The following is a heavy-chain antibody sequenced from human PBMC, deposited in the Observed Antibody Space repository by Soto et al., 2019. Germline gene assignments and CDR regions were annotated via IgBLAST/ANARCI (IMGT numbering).Heavy chain of an antibody. D-gene: IGHD6-19*01. CDR3: AKALGCYFAY. Sequence: GGSLTLSCAASGFTFSSYGMHWVRQAQGKGLEWVAVISYDRSNKYYADSVKGRFTISRDNSKNTLYLQMNSLRAEDTAVYYCAKALGCYFAYCGQGTPVTVSS. CDR1: GFTFSSYG. CDR2: ISYDRSNK. V-gene: IGHV3-30*18. J-gene: IGHJ4*02.